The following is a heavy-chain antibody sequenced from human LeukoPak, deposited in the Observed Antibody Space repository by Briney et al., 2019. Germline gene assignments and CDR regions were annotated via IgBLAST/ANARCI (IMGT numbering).Heavy chain of an antibody. V-gene: IGHV3-23*01. D-gene: IGHD3-10*01. J-gene: IGHJ4*02. CDR2: IAGSGGGT. CDR3: AKRGVVIRVFLVGFHKEAYYFDS. CDR1: GITLSNYG. Sequence: RPGGSLRLSCAVSGITLSNYGMSWVRQAPGKGLEWVAGIAGSGGGTNYADSVKGRFTISRDNPKNTPYLQMNSLRADDTAVYFCAKRGVVIRVFLVGFHKEAYYFDSWGQGALVTVSS.